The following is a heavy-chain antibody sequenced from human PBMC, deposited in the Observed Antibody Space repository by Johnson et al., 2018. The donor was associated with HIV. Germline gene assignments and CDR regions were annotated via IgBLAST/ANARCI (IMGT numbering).Heavy chain of an antibody. V-gene: IGHV3-66*04. J-gene: IGHJ3*02. D-gene: IGHD7-27*01. CDR2: ISWDGGST. CDR3: ARQLATGDDAFDI. Sequence: EVQVVESGGDLVQPGGSLRLSCAASGFTVSNNYVSWVRQAPGKGLEWVSLISWDGGSTYYADSVKGRFTISRDNAKNSLYLQMNSLRAEDTAVYYCARQLATGDDAFDIWGQGTMVTVSS. CDR1: GFTVSNNY.